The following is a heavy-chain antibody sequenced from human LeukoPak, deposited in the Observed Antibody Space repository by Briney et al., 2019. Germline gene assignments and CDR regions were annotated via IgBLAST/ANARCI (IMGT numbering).Heavy chain of an antibody. V-gene: IGHV4-39*01. CDR3: ARLPTRIAARPTDGNWFDP. CDR1: GGSISSSSYY. CDR2: IYYSGST. D-gene: IGHD6-6*01. J-gene: IGHJ5*02. Sequence: PSETLSLTCTVSGGSISSSSYYWGWIRQPPGKGLEWIGSIYYSGSTYYNPSLKSRVTISVDTSKNQFSLKLSSVTAADTAVYYCARLPTRIAARPTDGNWFDPWGQGTLVTVSS.